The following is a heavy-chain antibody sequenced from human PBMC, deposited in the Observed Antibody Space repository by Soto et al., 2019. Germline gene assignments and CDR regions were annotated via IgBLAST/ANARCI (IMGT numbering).Heavy chain of an antibody. D-gene: IGHD3-16*01. J-gene: IGHJ4*02. V-gene: IGHV1-3*01. CDR3: AREPPFGGGMGGGEGGIDY. CDR1: GYTFTSYA. Sequence: ASVKVSCKASGYTFTSYAMHWVRQAPGQRLEWMGWINAGNGNTKYSQKFQGRVTITRDTSASTAYMELSSLRSEDTAVYYCAREPPFGGGMGGGEGGIDYWGQGTLVTVSS. CDR2: INAGNGNT.